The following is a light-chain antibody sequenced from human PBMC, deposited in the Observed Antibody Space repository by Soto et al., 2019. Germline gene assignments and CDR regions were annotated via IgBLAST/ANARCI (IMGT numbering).Light chain of an antibody. CDR3: SSYTSSTTNDV. CDR2: EVS. V-gene: IGLV2-14*01. J-gene: IGLJ1*01. CDR1: SSDVGGYNY. Sequence: QSALTQPASVSGSPGQSITISCTGTSSDVGGYNYVSWYQQHPGKAPKLRIYEVSTRPSGISNRFSGSKSGNTASLTISGLQAEDEADYYCSSYTSSTTNDVFGIGTKLTVL.